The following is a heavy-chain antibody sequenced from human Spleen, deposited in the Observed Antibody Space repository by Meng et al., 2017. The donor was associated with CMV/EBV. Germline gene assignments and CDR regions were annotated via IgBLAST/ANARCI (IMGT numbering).Heavy chain of an antibody. CDR2: MSWNGGTI. CDR1: GFNFEDYA. J-gene: IGHJ6*02. Sequence: GGSLKISCATSGFNFEDYAMYWVRQAPGKGPEWVSGMSWNGGTIDYADSVKGRFTISRDNAKNSLYLQMDSLRDEDTAVYYCAKATVAVGYYYAMNVWGQGTMVTVSS. V-gene: IGHV3-9*01. D-gene: IGHD4-23*01. CDR3: AKATVAVGYYYAMNV.